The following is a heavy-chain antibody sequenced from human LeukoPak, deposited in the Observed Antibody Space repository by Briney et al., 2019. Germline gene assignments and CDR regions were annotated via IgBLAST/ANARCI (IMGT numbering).Heavy chain of an antibody. J-gene: IGHJ6*02. D-gene: IGHD3-3*01. V-gene: IGHV3-49*03. CDR2: IRSKADGGTT. CDR1: GFTFGDYA. CDR3: TRGDGLPSYYDFWSADSYYYYGMDV. Sequence: PGGSLRLSCTASGFTFGDYAMSWFRQAPGKGLEWVGFIRSKADGGTTECAASVKGRFTISRDDSKSIAYLQMNSLKTEDTAVYYCTRGDGLPSYYDFWSADSYYYYGMDVWGQGTTVTVSS.